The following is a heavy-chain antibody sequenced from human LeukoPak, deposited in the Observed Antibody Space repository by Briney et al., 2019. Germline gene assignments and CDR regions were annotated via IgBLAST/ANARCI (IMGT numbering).Heavy chain of an antibody. CDR3: ARKGDNAFDY. Sequence: GRSLTLSCAASGFTFSSYGMHWVRQAPGKGLEWVAVIWYDGSNKYYADSVKGRFTISRDNSKNTLYLRMNSLRAEDTAVYYCARKGDNAFDYWGQGTLVTVSS. CDR2: IWYDGSNK. CDR1: GFTFSSYG. J-gene: IGHJ4*02. D-gene: IGHD3-16*01. V-gene: IGHV3-33*01.